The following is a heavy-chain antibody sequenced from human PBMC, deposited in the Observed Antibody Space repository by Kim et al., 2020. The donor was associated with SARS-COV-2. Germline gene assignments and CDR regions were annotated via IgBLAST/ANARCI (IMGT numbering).Heavy chain of an antibody. D-gene: IGHD3-10*01. CDR3: ARPAGGFGDALDY. Sequence: SVKVSCKVFGETFSSYNINWVRQAPGQVLEWMGRIIPMVGLPDYAQKFQGRVTIIADRSTSTVYMDVRGLRSEDTAVYYCARPAGGFGDALDYWGQGTL. J-gene: IGHJ4*02. CDR2: IIPMVGLP. V-gene: IGHV1-69*02. CDR1: GETFSSYN.